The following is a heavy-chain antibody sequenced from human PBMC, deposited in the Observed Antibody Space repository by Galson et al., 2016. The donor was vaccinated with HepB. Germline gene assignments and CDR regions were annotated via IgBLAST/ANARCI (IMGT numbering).Heavy chain of an antibody. CDR1: GFTVSYHY. CDR3: ANIGAFNI. Sequence: SLRLSCAASGFTVSYHYITWVRQPPGKGLEWVSLIYSAGKTYYADPVKGRFTISSDHSKNTVYHQMNSLRADDTAMYYCANIGAFNIWGQGTMVTVSS. J-gene: IGHJ3*02. V-gene: IGHV3-53*01. CDR2: IYSAGKT.